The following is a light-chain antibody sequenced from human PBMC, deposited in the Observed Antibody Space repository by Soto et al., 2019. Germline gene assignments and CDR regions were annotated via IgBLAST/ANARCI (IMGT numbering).Light chain of an antibody. CDR2: EDS. CDR1: SSDVGSYNR. J-gene: IGLJ1*01. V-gene: IGLV2-18*02. Sequence: QSVLTQPPSVSGSPGQSVAISCTGTSSDVGSYNRVSWYQQPPGTAPKDMIYEDSNRPSGVPDRFSQSKSGNTASLTISGLQAVFVADYSCSSYSSRTPHVF. CDR3: SSYSSRTPHV.